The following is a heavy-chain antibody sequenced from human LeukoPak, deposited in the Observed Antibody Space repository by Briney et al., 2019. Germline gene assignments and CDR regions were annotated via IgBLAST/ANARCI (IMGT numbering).Heavy chain of an antibody. J-gene: IGHJ4*02. Sequence: GGSLRLSCAASGFTFDDYAMHWVRQAPGKGLEGVSGISWNSGSIGYADSVKGRFTISRDNAKNSLYLQMNSLRAEDTALYYCAKATTVGHNPPGYFFDYWGQGTLVTVSS. D-gene: IGHD1-14*01. CDR1: GFTFDDYA. V-gene: IGHV3-9*01. CDR3: AKATTVGHNPPGYFFDY. CDR2: ISWNSGSI.